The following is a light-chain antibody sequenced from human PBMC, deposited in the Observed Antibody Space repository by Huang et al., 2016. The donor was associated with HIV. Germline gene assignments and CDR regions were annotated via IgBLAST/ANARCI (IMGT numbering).Light chain of an antibody. CDR2: GAS. CDR3: QQYDNWPRT. J-gene: IGKJ1*01. V-gene: IGKV3-15*01. CDR1: QPVNSN. Sequence: EIVMTQSPVTLSVSPGERATLSCRASQPVNSNLAWYQQKPGQAPSLLIYGASTRATDIPARFSGSGSATDFTLTISSVQSEDFATYYCQQYDNWPRTFGPGTKVEIK.